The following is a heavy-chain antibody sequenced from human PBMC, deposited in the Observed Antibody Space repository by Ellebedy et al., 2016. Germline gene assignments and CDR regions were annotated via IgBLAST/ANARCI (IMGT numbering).Heavy chain of an antibody. CDR2: ISAGNGYT. CDR1: GYTLTSYG. Sequence: ASVKVSCXASGYTLTSYGLNWVRQAPGQRPEWMGWISAGNGYTEYSRKFQGRVTLTRDTSATTTYMELSSLRSEDTAVYYCARDRGWSVSSKSADLWGQGTLVTVSS. V-gene: IGHV1-3*01. CDR3: ARDRGWSVSSKSADL. J-gene: IGHJ4*02. D-gene: IGHD6-19*01.